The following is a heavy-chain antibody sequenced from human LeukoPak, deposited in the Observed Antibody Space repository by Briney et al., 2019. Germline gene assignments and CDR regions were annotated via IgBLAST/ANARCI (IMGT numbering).Heavy chain of an antibody. D-gene: IGHD3-10*01. CDR2: INHSGST. Sequence: SETLSLTCAVYGGSFSGYYWSWIRQPPGKGLEWIGEINHSGSTNYNPSLKSRVTISVDTSKNQFSLKLSSVTAADTAVYYCARVCIWFGPNGMDVWGKGTTVTVSS. CDR3: ARVCIWFGPNGMDV. V-gene: IGHV4-34*01. J-gene: IGHJ6*04. CDR1: GGSFSGYY.